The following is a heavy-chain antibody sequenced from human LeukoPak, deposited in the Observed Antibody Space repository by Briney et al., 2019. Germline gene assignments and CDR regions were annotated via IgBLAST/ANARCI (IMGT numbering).Heavy chain of an antibody. CDR3: ARQSRSAWYVFDF. Sequence: GESLKISCKGSGYSFTSYWISWVRQMPGKGLEWMGRIDPSDSYTNYSPSFQGHVTISADKSISTAYLQWSSLRASDTAIYYCARQSRSAWYVFDFWGQGTLVTVSS. J-gene: IGHJ4*02. CDR2: IDPSDSYT. V-gene: IGHV5-10-1*01. D-gene: IGHD6-19*01. CDR1: GYSFTSYW.